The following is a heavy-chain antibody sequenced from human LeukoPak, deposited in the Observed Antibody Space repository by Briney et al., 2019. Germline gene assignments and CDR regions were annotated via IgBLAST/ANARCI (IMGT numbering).Heavy chain of an antibody. CDR2: INHSGST. J-gene: IGHJ4*02. CDR1: GGSFSGYY. D-gene: IGHD3-22*01. CDR3: ARGFDYYDSSGYPDYFDY. Sequence: SETLSLTCAVYGGSFSGYYWSWIRQPPGKGLEWIGEINHSGSTNYNPSLKSRVTISVDTSKNQFALKLSSVTAADTAVYYCARGFDYYDSSGYPDYFDYWGQGTLVTVSS. V-gene: IGHV4-34*01.